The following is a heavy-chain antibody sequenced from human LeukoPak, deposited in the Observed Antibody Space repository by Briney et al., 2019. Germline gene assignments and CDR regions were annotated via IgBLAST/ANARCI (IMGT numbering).Heavy chain of an antibody. V-gene: IGHV4-34*01. Sequence: PSETLSLTCAVYGGSFRGYYWSWIRQPPGKGLEWIGEINHSGSTNYNPSLKSRVTISVDTSKNKFSLKVTSVTAADTAVYYCARHGRRDFWSGKTPYYFDYWGQGTLVTVSS. CDR1: GGSFRGYY. CDR2: INHSGST. D-gene: IGHD3-3*01. J-gene: IGHJ4*02. CDR3: ARHGRRDFWSGKTPYYFDY.